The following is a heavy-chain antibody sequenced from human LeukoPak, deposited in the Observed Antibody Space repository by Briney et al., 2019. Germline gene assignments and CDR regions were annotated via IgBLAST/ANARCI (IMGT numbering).Heavy chain of an antibody. J-gene: IGHJ6*03. CDR1: GYTFTGYY. V-gene: IGHV1-2*02. CDR3: ARGDILTGDYYYYMDV. Sequence: GASVKVSCKASGYTFTGYYMHWVRQAPGQGLEWMGWINPNSGGTNYAQKFQGRVTMTRDTSISTAYMELSRLRSDDTAVYYCARGDILTGDYYYYMDVWGKGTTVTVSS. D-gene: IGHD3-9*01. CDR2: INPNSGGT.